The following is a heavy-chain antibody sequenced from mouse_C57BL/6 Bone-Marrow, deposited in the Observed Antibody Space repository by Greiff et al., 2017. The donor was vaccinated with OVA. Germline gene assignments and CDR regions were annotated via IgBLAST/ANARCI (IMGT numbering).Heavy chain of an antibody. CDR3: TGSSRAY. J-gene: IGHJ3*01. Sequence: EVQGVESGGGLVQPGGSMKLSCVASGFTFSNYWMNWVRQSPEKGLEWVAQIRLKSDNYATHYAESVKGRFTISRDDSKSSVYLQMNNLRAEDTGIYYCTGSSRAYWGQGTLVTVSA. V-gene: IGHV6-3*01. D-gene: IGHD1-3*01. CDR2: IRLKSDNYAT. CDR1: GFTFSNYW.